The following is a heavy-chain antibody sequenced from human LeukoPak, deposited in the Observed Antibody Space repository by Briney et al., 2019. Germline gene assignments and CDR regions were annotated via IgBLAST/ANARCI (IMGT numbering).Heavy chain of an antibody. D-gene: IGHD6-19*01. Sequence: GSSVKVSCKASGGTFSSYAISWVRQAPGQGLEWMGWISAYNGNTNYAQKLQGRVTMTTDTSTSTAYMELRSLRSDDTAVYYCARVSRQWLGYNWFDPWGQGTLVTVSS. CDR3: ARVSRQWLGYNWFDP. CDR1: GGTFSSYA. V-gene: IGHV1-18*01. J-gene: IGHJ5*02. CDR2: ISAYNGNT.